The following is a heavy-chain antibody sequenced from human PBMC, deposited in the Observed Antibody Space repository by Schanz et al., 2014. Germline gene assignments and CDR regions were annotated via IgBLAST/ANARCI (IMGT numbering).Heavy chain of an antibody. CDR2: INTANGNA. V-gene: IGHV1-3*04. J-gene: IGHJ4*02. CDR3: ARGIGGYGANNYFDY. CDR1: GYTFSSHG. Sequence: QVQVVQSGAELKKPGASVTVSCKASGYTFSSHGIHWLRQAPGQSLEWMGWINTANGNAKYSANFQARVTITRDTSATTAYMELTNLRSEDTAVYYCARGIGGYGANNYFDYWGQGTLVTVSS. D-gene: IGHD5-12*01.